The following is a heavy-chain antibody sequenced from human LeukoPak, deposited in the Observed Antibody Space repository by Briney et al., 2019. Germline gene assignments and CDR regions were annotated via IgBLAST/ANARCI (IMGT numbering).Heavy chain of an antibody. CDR2: PSDSGGST. D-gene: IGHD3-10*01. J-gene: IGHJ5*02. CDR1: GFTFRSYA. CDR3: ATHSDFGSGSYRWFDP. Sequence: GGSLRLFCAAPGFTFRSYAMSWVRRAPGKGLEWVSTPSDSGGSTYYADSVKGRFTISRDNFKNTLYLQMNSLRADDTAVYYCATHSDFGSGSYRWFDPWGQGTLVIVSS. V-gene: IGHV3-23*01.